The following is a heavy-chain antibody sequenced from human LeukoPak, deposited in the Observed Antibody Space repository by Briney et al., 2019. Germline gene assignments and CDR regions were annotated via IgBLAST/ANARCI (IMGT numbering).Heavy chain of an antibody. CDR2: VYTSGTT. Sequence: SETLSLTCTVSGGSISSYYWNWIRQPAGKGLEWIGRVYTSGTTNYSPSLKSRITMSVDTSKNQFSLRLISVTAADTAVYCCARCTGWSSDLFDYWGQGALVTVSS. V-gene: IGHV4-4*07. D-gene: IGHD6-19*01. CDR3: ARCTGWSSDLFDY. J-gene: IGHJ4*02. CDR1: GGSISSYY.